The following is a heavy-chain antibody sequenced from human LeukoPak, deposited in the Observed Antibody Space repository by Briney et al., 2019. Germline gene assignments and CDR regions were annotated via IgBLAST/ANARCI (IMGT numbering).Heavy chain of an antibody. J-gene: IGHJ4*02. Sequence: SETLSLTCTVSGGSLTTDNWWTWVRQPPGKGLEWIGEIHHSGSTNYNPSLKSRVTISIDKSKNQFSLKLTSVTAADAAVYYCARGYYHDSKWGQGILVTVSS. CDR1: GGSLTTDNW. D-gene: IGHD3-22*01. V-gene: IGHV4-4*02. CDR2: IHHSGST. CDR3: ARGYYHDSK.